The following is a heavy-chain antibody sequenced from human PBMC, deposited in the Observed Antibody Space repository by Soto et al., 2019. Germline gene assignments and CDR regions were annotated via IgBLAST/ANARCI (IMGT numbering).Heavy chain of an antibody. D-gene: IGHD2-2*01. Sequence: GESLKISCKASGYSFSNYWITWVRQMPGKGLEWMGKIDPSDSYTNYSPSFQGHVTISADKSIGTAYLQWSSLKASDTAIYYCARLPISTIVVMAFDMWGQGTVVTVSS. CDR2: IDPSDSYT. J-gene: IGHJ3*02. CDR3: ARLPISTIVVMAFDM. CDR1: GYSFSNYW. V-gene: IGHV5-10-1*01.